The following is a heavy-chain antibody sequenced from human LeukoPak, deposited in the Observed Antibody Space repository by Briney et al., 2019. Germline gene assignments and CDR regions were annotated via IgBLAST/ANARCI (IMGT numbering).Heavy chain of an antibody. CDR3: ATDIQQLVLFAY. CDR1: GYSPSEVS. V-gene: IGHV1-24*01. CDR2: FDPEDGEP. D-gene: IGHD6-13*01. J-gene: IGHJ4*02. Sequence: ASVKVSCKVSGYSPSEVSMHWVRQAPGQGLEWMGSFDPEDGEPIYARRFQGRVTMTEDTSTNTAYMEVNSLRSEDTAVYYCATDIQQLVLFAYWGQGTLVTVSS.